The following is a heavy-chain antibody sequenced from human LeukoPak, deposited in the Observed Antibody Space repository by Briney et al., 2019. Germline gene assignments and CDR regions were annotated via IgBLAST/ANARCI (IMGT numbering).Heavy chain of an antibody. J-gene: IGHJ4*02. CDR3: ASWAPEMATSYFDY. CDR1: GGSFSDYY. CDR2: INHSGST. Sequence: SETLTLTCAVYGGSFSDYYWSWIRQPPGKGLEWIGKINHSGSTNYNPSLKSRVTISVDTSKNQFSLKLSSVTAADTAVYYCASWAPEMATSYFDYWGQGTLVTVSS. V-gene: IGHV4-34*01. D-gene: IGHD5-24*01.